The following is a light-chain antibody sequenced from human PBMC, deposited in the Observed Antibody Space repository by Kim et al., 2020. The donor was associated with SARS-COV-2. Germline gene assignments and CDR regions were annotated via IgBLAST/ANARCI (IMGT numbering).Light chain of an antibody. CDR1: QGIGNW. V-gene: IGKV1-12*01. CDR2: GAS. CDR3: QQASSFPVT. J-gene: IGKJ4*01. Sequence: DIQLTQSPSSVSASVGDRVTITCRASQGIGNWLAWYQQKPGEAPHFLIYGASSLQSGVPSRFSGSGSGRDFTLIITSLQPEDFATYYCQQASSFPVTFGGGTKVEI.